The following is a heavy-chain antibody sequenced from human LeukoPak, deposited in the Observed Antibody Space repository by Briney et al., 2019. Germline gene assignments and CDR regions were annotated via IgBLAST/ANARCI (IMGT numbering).Heavy chain of an antibody. Sequence: GGSLRLSCAASGFTFSSYSMTWVRQAPGKGLEWVSSMSRGSSYIYYADSVRGRFTISRDNAKNSLYLLMNSLRAEDTAVYYCARDRPTGASRLFVVQWGQGTLVTVSS. CDR1: GFTFSSYS. D-gene: IGHD3-3*01. CDR2: MSRGSSYI. CDR3: ARDRPTGASRLFVVQ. J-gene: IGHJ4*02. V-gene: IGHV3-21*01.